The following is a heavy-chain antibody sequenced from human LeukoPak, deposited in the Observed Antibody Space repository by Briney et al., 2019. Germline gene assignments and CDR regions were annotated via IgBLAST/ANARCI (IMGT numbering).Heavy chain of an antibody. Sequence: SQTLSLTCTVSGGSISSGGYYWSWIRQPAGKGLEWSGRIYTSGSTNYNPSLKSRVTISVDTSKNQFSLKLSSVTAADTAVYYCARAGRTAYYDILTGNDYYYYMDVSGKGTTVTISS. CDR1: GGSISSGGYY. D-gene: IGHD3-9*01. CDR2: IYTSGST. J-gene: IGHJ6*03. CDR3: ARAGRTAYYDILTGNDYYYYMDV. V-gene: IGHV4-61*02.